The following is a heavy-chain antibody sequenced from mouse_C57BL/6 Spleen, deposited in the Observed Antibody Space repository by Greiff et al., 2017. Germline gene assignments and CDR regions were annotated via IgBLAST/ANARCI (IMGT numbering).Heavy chain of an antibody. CDR3: AREDSSGLYYAMDY. CDR1: GYAFSSYW. V-gene: IGHV1-80*01. D-gene: IGHD3-2*02. J-gene: IGHJ4*01. Sequence: QVQLKQSGAELVKPGASVKISCKASGYAFSSYWMNWVKQRPGKGLEWIGQIYPGDGDTNYNGKFKGKATLTADKSSSTAYMQLSSLTSEDSAVYFCAREDSSGLYYAMDYWGQGTSVTVSS. CDR2: IYPGDGDT.